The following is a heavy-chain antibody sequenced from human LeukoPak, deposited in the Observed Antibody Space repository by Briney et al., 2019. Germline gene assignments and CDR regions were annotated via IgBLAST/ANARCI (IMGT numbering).Heavy chain of an antibody. CDR2: IRYDGNDK. D-gene: IGHD1-26*01. CDR1: GFSFSSYG. V-gene: IGHV3-30*02. CDR3: AKPFPYSGSFFVDY. Sequence: PGGSLRLPCAASGFSFSSYGMHWVRQAPGKGLEWVAFIRYDGNDKHFADSVKGRFSVSRDNSKNTLYLQMSTLRAEDTAVYYCAKPFPYSGSFFVDYWGQGTLVTVSS. J-gene: IGHJ4*02.